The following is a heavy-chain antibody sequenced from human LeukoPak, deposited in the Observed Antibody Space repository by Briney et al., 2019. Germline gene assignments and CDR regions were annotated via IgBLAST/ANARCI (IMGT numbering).Heavy chain of an antibody. CDR3: ARGNIKHAYFDY. J-gene: IGHJ4*02. Sequence: PSETLSLTCAVYGGSFSGYYWSWIRQPPGKGLEWIGEINHSGSTNYNPSLKSRVTISVDTSKNQFSLKLGSVTAADTAVYYCARGNIKHAYFDYWGQGILVTVSS. CDR1: GGSFSGYY. V-gene: IGHV4-34*01. CDR2: INHSGST.